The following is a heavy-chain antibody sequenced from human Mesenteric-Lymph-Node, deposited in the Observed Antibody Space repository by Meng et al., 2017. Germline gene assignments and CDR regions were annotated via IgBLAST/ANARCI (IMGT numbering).Heavy chain of an antibody. Sequence: GESLKISCAASGFTFSSYGMSWVRQAPGKGLEWVSGISGSGGSTSYADSVKGRFTISRDNAKNSVYLQMNSLRAEDTGVYYCATDLYGVKDFDDWGQGTLVTVSS. V-gene: IGHV3-23*01. J-gene: IGHJ4*02. CDR2: ISGSGGST. CDR1: GFTFSSYG. D-gene: IGHD3-3*01. CDR3: ATDLYGVKDFDD.